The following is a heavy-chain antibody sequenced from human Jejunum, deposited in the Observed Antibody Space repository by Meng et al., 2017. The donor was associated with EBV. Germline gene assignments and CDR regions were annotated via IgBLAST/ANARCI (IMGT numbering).Heavy chain of an antibody. V-gene: IGHV3-33*01. CDR1: GFTFSSYG. CDR3: ARRGSGSYCFDY. D-gene: IGHD3-10*01. Sequence: QVQLVESGGGVFQPGRSLRLSCAASGFTFSSYGMHWVRQAPGKGLEWVAVIWSDGSNKYYADSVKGRFTISRDNSEKTLSLQMNSLRAEDTAVYYCARRGSGSYCFDYWGQGTLVTVSS. J-gene: IGHJ4*02. CDR2: IWSDGSNK.